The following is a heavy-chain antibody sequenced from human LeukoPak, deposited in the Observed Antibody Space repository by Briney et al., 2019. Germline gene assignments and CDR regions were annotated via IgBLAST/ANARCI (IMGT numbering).Heavy chain of an antibody. CDR2: ISWNSGSI. CDR1: GFTFDDYA. Sequence: PGGSLRLSCAASGFTFDDYAMHWVRQAPGKGLEWVSGISWNSGSIGYADSVKGRFTISRDNSKNTLYLQMNSLRAEDTAVYYCAKAPQLWRLIAFDIWGQGTMVTVSS. CDR3: AKAPQLWRLIAFDI. J-gene: IGHJ3*02. D-gene: IGHD5-18*01. V-gene: IGHV3-9*01.